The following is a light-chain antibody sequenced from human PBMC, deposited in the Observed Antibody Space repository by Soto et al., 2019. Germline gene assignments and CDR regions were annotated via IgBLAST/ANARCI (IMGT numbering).Light chain of an antibody. V-gene: IGKV3-11*01. CDR2: DAS. CDR1: QSVSSY. CDR3: QQRSNWPPALT. J-gene: IGKJ4*01. Sequence: EIVLTQSPATLSLSPGERATLSCRASQSVSSYLAWYQQKPGQAPRLLIYDASNRATGIPARFSGSGSGTDFTLTISSLGPEDFAVYYCQQRSNWPPALTFGGGTKVDNK.